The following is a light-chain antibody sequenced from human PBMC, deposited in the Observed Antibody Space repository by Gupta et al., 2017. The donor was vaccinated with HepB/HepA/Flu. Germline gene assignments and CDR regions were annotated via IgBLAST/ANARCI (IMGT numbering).Light chain of an antibody. CDR3: QQRGSWPIT. Sequence: EIVLTQSPGTLSLSPGERATLSCRASQSVSTYVAWYQQKLGQAPRLLIFHATNRATGIPARFSGSGSGTDFTLTISSLEPEDFAVYYCQQRGSWPITFGQGTRLEIK. V-gene: IGKV3-11*01. CDR1: QSVSTY. J-gene: IGKJ5*01. CDR2: HAT.